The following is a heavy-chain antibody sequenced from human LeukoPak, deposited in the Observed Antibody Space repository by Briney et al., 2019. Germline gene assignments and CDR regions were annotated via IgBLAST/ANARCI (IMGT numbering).Heavy chain of an antibody. J-gene: IGHJ5*02. CDR3: GRGYSSGWYSNWFDP. V-gene: IGHV5-51*01. Sequence: GESLKISCKGSGYIFTTYWIGWVRQMAGNGVEWMGIIYPGDSDTRYTPSFQGQVTISADKSISTAYLQWSSLKASATAMYYCGRGYSSGWYSNWFDPWGQGTLVTVSS. CDR1: GYIFTTYW. CDR2: IYPGDSDT. D-gene: IGHD6-19*01.